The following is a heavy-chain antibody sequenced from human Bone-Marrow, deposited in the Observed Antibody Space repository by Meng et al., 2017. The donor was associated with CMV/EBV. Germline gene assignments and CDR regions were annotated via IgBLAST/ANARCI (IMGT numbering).Heavy chain of an antibody. J-gene: IGHJ4*02. CDR2: IRYDGSNN. CDR1: GFTFSSYG. CDR3: AKSYGDYVDYFDY. V-gene: IGHV3-30*02. Sequence: GGSLRLSCAASGFTFSSYGMHWVRQAPGKGLEWVAFIRYDGSNNYYVDSVKGRFTISRDSSKNTLYLQMNSLRAEDTAVYYCAKSYGDYVDYFDYWGQGPLVTGSS. D-gene: IGHD4-17*01.